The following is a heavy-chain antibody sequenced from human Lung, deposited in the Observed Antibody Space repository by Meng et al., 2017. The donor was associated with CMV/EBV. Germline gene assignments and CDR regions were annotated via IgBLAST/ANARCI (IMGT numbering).Heavy chain of an antibody. CDR1: GYTFTDYY. Sequence: ASVXVSXKASGYTFTDYYMHWVRQAPGQRLEWMGWINPSNGGTDYAQKFQGRVTMTRGTSISTAYIELSRLRSDDTAVYYCARGSPITGARTPYYYWGQGTLVTVSS. CDR3: ARGSPITGARTPYYY. J-gene: IGHJ4*02. V-gene: IGHV1-2*02. D-gene: IGHD1-20*01. CDR2: INPSNGGT.